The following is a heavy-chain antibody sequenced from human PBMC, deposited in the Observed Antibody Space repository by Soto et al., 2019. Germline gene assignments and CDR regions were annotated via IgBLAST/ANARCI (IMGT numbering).Heavy chain of an antibody. CDR2: ISSSSSTI. D-gene: IGHD6-6*01. J-gene: IGHJ4*02. CDR1: GFTFSSYS. CDR3: ARDLRLVEPPPPYYFDY. V-gene: IGHV3-48*02. Sequence: EVQLVESGGGLVQPGGSLRLSCAASGFTFSSYSMNWVRQAPGKGLEWVSYISSSSSTIYYADSVKGRFTISRDNAKNSLYLQMNSLRDEDTAVYYCARDLRLVEPPPPYYFDYWGQGTLVTVSS.